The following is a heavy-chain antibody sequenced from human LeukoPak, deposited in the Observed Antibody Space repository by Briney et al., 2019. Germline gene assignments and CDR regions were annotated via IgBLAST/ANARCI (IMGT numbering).Heavy chain of an antibody. Sequence: GGSLRLSCAASGFTFSSYAMSWFRQAPGKGLEWVGFIRSKAYGGTTEYAASVKGRFTISRDDSKSIAYLQMNSLKTEDTAVYYCTREWGVVPWGQGTLVTVSS. D-gene: IGHD3-10*01. CDR2: IRSKAYGGTT. CDR1: GFTFSSYA. V-gene: IGHV3-49*03. CDR3: TREWGVVP. J-gene: IGHJ5*02.